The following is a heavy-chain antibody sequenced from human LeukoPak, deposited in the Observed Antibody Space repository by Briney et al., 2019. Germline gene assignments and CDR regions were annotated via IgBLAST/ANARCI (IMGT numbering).Heavy chain of an antibody. V-gene: IGHV3-23*01. Sequence: GGSLKLPCAASGFPLRCLPMGRVPRAPGKGLEGVLAFSGCCGSTYYADSVKGRFTISRDNSKNTLYLQMNSLRAEDTAVYYCAKAFYYYDSSGYYGPFDYWGQGTLVTVSS. CDR1: GFPLRCLP. CDR3: AKAFYYYDSSGYYGPFDY. J-gene: IGHJ4*02. CDR2: FSGCCGST. D-gene: IGHD3-22*01.